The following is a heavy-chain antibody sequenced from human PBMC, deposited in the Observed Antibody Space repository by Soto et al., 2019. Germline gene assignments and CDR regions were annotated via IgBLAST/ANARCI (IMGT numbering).Heavy chain of an antibody. D-gene: IGHD5-12*01. CDR2: INSNGGST. Sequence: EVQLVESGGGLVQPGGSLRLSCAASGYTFSTYDMHWVRQAPGKGLEYVSVINSNGGSTFYANSVKGRFTISRDNSKNTLYLQMGSLRIEDTGVYYSARAYGYSGYDALDAWGQGTLVTVSS. CDR3: ARAYGYSGYDALDA. J-gene: IGHJ5*02. CDR1: GYTFSTYD. V-gene: IGHV3-64*01.